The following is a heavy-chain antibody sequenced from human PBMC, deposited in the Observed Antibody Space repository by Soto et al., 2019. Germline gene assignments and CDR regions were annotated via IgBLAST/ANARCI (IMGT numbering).Heavy chain of an antibody. V-gene: IGHV3-48*03. CDR1: GFIFSSYE. CDR2: ISSGGSSI. Sequence: EVQLVESGGDLVQPGGSLRLSCATSGFIFSSYEMNWVRQAPGKGLEWVSYISSGGSSIYYADSVKGRFTISRDNAKNSLYLQMNDLRAEDTAVYYCVRDRDVVVGIFPYFYGMDVWGQGTTVTVSS. J-gene: IGHJ6*02. CDR3: VRDRDVVVGIFPYFYGMDV. D-gene: IGHD2-15*01.